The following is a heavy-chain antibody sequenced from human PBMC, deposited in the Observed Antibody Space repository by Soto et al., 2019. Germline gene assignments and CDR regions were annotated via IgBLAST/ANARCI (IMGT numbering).Heavy chain of an antibody. CDR2: ISYDGSNK. Sequence: VQLLESGGGLVQPGGSLRLSCAASGFTFSSYGMHWVRQAPGKGLEWVAVISYDGSNKYYADSVKGRFTISRDNSKNTLYLQMNSLRAEDTAVYYCAKGGEGCTNGVCLIDYWGQGTLVTVSS. J-gene: IGHJ4*02. V-gene: IGHV3-30*18. CDR3: AKGGEGCTNGVCLIDY. CDR1: GFTFSSYG. D-gene: IGHD2-8*01.